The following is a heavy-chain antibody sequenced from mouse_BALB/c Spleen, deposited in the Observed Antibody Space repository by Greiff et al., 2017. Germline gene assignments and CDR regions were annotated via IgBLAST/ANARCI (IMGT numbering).Heavy chain of an antibody. Sequence: EVKLVESGGGLVKPGGSLKLSCAASGFTFSSYAMSWVRQTPEKRLEWVASISSGGSTYYPDSVKGRFTISRDNARNILYLQMSSLRSEDTAMYYCARRARDYDGFYAMDYWGQGTSVTVSS. J-gene: IGHJ4*01. V-gene: IGHV5-6-5*01. CDR1: GFTFSSYA. CDR3: ARRARDYDGFYAMDY. D-gene: IGHD2-4*01. CDR2: ISSGGST.